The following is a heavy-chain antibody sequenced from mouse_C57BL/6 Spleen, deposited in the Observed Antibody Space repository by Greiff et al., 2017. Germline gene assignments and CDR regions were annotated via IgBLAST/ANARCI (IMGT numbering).Heavy chain of an antibody. CDR1: GYNFTSYW. Sequence: QVQLQQPGAELVMPGASVKLSCKASGYNFTSYWLHWVKQRPGQGLEWIGEIDPSDSYTNYNPKFKGKSTLTVDKASSTAYLQLRSRRLEDYAVDYCASSLGSSYSAWFAYWGQGTLVTVAA. CDR2: IDPSDSYT. V-gene: IGHV1-69*01. CDR3: ASSLGSSYSAWFAY. J-gene: IGHJ3*01. D-gene: IGHD1-1*01.